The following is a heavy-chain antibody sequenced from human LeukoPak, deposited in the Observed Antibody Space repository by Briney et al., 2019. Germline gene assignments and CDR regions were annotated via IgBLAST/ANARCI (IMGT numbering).Heavy chain of an antibody. Sequence: ASVKVSCKASGYTFTSYGINWVRQATGQGLEWMGWMNPNSGNTGYAQKFQGRVTITRNTSISTAYMELSSLRSEDTAVYYCARGLRFLEWFHYMDVWGKGTTVTVSS. V-gene: IGHV1-8*01. CDR3: ARGLRFLEWFHYMDV. CDR2: MNPNSGNT. CDR1: GYTFTSYG. D-gene: IGHD3-3*01. J-gene: IGHJ6*03.